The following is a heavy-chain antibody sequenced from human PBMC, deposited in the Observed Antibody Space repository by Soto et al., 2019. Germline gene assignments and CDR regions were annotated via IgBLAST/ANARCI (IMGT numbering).Heavy chain of an antibody. V-gene: IGHV4-30-4*01. D-gene: IGHD3-22*01. Sequence: SETLSLTCTVSGGSISSGDYYWSWIRQPPGKGLEWIGYIYYSGSTYYNPSLKSRVTISVDTSKNQFSLKLSSVTAADTAVYYCARYYYDSSGSDYYGMDVWGQGTTVTSP. CDR2: IYYSGST. J-gene: IGHJ6*02. CDR1: GGSISSGDYY. CDR3: ARYYYDSSGSDYYGMDV.